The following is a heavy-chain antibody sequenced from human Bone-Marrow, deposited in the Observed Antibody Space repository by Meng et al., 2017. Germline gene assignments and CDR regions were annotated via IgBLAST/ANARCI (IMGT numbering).Heavy chain of an antibody. Sequence: GESLKISCAASGFTFSSYAMSWVRQAPGKGLEWVSAISGSGGSTHYADSVKGRFTISRDNSKNTLYLQMNSLRAEDTAVYYCAKDSGIAAAGNGVDYWGQGTLVTVSS. CDR3: AKDSGIAAAGNGVDY. CDR1: GFTFSSYA. J-gene: IGHJ4*02. CDR2: ISGSGGST. V-gene: IGHV3-23*01. D-gene: IGHD6-13*01.